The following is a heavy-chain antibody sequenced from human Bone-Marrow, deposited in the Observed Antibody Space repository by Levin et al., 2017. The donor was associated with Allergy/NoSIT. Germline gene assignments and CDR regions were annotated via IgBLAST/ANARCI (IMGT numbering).Heavy chain of an antibody. Sequence: SVKVSCKASGYMFTGYFIHWVRQAPGQGLEWVGGIIPLFKTSNYAQKFQDRVTITADESTTTAYMELTSLRSEDTAVYYCARGKFNPTTYYYYGVDVWGQGTTVTVSS. D-gene: IGHD1-1*01. CDR1: GYMFTGYF. CDR2: IIPLFKTS. V-gene: IGHV1-69*13. J-gene: IGHJ6*02. CDR3: ARGKFNPTTYYYYGVDV.